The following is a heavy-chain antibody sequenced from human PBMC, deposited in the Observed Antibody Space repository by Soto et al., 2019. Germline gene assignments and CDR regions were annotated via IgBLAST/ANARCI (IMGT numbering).Heavy chain of an antibody. Sequence: EVQLLESGGGLVQPGGSLRLSCAASGFTFSSYAMHWVRQAPGMGLEWVSSISDGDGSGSTYYADSVKGRFTISRDNSKNTLYLQMNSLTAEDTAVYYCAKDPTRRYGTVAAVHLDYWGQGTLVTVSS. CDR1: GFTFSSYA. V-gene: IGHV3-23*01. D-gene: IGHD2-2*01. J-gene: IGHJ4*02. CDR2: ISDGDGSGST. CDR3: AKDPTRRYGTVAAVHLDY.